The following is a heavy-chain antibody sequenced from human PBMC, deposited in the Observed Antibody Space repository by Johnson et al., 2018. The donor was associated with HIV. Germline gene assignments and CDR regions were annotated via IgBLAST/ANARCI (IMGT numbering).Heavy chain of an antibody. CDR2: IKQDGSEK. D-gene: IGHD2-15*01. V-gene: IGHV3-7*01. J-gene: IGHJ3*02. CDR3: ARVPWSLDAFDI. CDR1: GFTFSSYW. Sequence: AASGFTFSSYWMSWVRQAPGKGLEWVANIKQDGSEKYYVDSVKGRFTISRDNAKNSLYLQMNSLRAEDTAVYYCARVPWSLDAFDIWGQGTMVTVSS.